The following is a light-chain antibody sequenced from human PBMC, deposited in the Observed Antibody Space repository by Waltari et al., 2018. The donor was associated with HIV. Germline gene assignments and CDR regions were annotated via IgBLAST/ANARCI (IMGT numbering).Light chain of an antibody. J-gene: IGKJ3*01. CDR3: QQYYSYST. Sequence: DIPLTQSPSTVSASVGDRITITCRASQTVYNWLAWYQQRPGKAPKLLLYKASTLESGVPPRVSGSGSGTEFTLTINGLQSDDFATYYCQQYYSYSTVGPGTKVDIK. V-gene: IGKV1-5*03. CDR2: KAS. CDR1: QTVYNW.